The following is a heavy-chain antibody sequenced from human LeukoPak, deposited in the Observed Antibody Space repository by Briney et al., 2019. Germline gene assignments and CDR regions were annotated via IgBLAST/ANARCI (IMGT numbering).Heavy chain of an antibody. CDR2: INHSGST. CDR1: GGSFSGYY. V-gene: IGHV4-34*01. J-gene: IGHJ5*01. D-gene: IGHD3-22*01. CDR3: ARGTKFSAYYYDSSGYYWFES. Sequence: SETLSLTCAVYGGSFSGYYWSWIRQPPGKGLEWIGEINHSGSTNYNPSLKSRVTISVDTSKSQFSLKLSSVTAADTAVYYCARGTKFSAYYYDSSGYYWFESWGQGTLVTVSS.